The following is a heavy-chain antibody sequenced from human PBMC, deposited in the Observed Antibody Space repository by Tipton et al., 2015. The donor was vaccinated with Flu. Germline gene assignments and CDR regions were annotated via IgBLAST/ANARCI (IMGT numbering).Heavy chain of an antibody. CDR3: AKKVTTVTRPYYFDY. D-gene: IGHD4-17*01. CDR1: GFTFSSYA. V-gene: IGHV3-23*01. CDR2: ISGSGGST. Sequence: SLRLSCAASGFTFSSYAMSWVRQAPGKGLEWVSAISGSGGSTYYADSVKGRFTISRDNSKNTLYLQMNSLRAEDTAVYHCAKKVTTVTRPYYFDYWGQGTLVTVSS. J-gene: IGHJ4*02.